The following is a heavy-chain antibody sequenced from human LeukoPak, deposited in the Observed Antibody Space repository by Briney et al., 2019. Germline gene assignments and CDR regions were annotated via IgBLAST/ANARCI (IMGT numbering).Heavy chain of an antibody. Sequence: ASVKVSCKASGYTFTSYGISWVRQAPGQGLEWMGWISAYNGNTNYAQKLQGRVTMTTDTSTSTAYMELRSLRSDDTAVYYCAREEMITFGGVIVGRNWFDPWGQGTLVTVSS. J-gene: IGHJ5*02. D-gene: IGHD3-16*02. CDR3: AREEMITFGGVIVGRNWFDP. CDR2: ISAYNGNT. V-gene: IGHV1-18*01. CDR1: GYTFTSYG.